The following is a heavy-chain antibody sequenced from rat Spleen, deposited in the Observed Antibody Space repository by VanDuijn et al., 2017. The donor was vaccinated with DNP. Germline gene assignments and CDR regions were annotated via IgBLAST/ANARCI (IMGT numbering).Heavy chain of an antibody. J-gene: IGHJ4*01. CDR2: ITNTGDGS. Sequence: EVQLVESGGGPVQPGRSLKLSCVASGFIFSNYWMTWIRQAPGKGLEWVASITNTGDGSYYSDSVKGRFSISRDNAKSTLYLQMDSLRSEDTATYYCASRPPPTRAQGVMDAWGQGASVTVSS. D-gene: IGHD1-4*01. CDR1: GFIFSNYW. CDR3: ASRPPPTRAQGVMDA. V-gene: IGHV5-31*01.